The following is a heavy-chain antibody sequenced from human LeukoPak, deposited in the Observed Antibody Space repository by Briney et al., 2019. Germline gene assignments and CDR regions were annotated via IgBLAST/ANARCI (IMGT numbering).Heavy chain of an antibody. CDR1: GFTFSSYA. Sequence: GGSLRLSCAASGFTFSSYAMSWVRQAPGKGLEWVSAISGSGGSTYYADSVKGRFTISRDNSKNTLYLQTNSLRAEDTAVYYCAKDTLYYDSSGYYEGSAYWGQGTLVTVSS. J-gene: IGHJ4*02. CDR3: AKDTLYYDSSGYYEGSAY. CDR2: ISGSGGST. D-gene: IGHD3-22*01. V-gene: IGHV3-23*01.